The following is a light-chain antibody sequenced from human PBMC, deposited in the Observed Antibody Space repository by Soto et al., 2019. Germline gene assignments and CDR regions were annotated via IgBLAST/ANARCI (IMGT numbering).Light chain of an antibody. CDR3: QQYSIWPPS. Sequence: EVVMTQSPAILSVSPGEGATLSCRASQSVGSKLAWYQQKPGQAPRLLISAASTRATGIPPRFSGSGSGSEFTLTISSLQSEDFAVYVCQQYSIWPPSFGPGTKVDV. J-gene: IGKJ3*01. V-gene: IGKV3-15*01. CDR1: QSVGSK. CDR2: AAS.